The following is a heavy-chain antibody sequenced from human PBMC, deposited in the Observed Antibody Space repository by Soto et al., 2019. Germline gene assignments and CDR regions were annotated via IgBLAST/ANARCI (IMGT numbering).Heavy chain of an antibody. Sequence: QVQLVESGGGVVQPGRSLRLSCAASGFTFSSYGMHWVRQAPGKGLEWVAVISYDGSNKYYADSVKGRFTISRDNSKNTLYLQMNSLRAEDTAVYYCAKDQGEGSWGQGTLVTVSS. CDR3: AKDQGEGS. V-gene: IGHV3-30*18. CDR2: ISYDGSNK. CDR1: GFTFSSYG. J-gene: IGHJ4*02. D-gene: IGHD3-10*01.